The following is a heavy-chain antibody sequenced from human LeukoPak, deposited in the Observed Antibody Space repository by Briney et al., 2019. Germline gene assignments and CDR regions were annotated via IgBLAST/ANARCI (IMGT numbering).Heavy chain of an antibody. CDR3: ARDPVVVAAWYAFDI. CDR2: IKQDGSEK. J-gene: IGHJ3*02. CDR1: GFTFSSYW. Sequence: GGSLRLSCAASGFTFSSYWMSWVRQAPGKGLEWVANIKQDGSEKYYVDSVKGRFTISRDNAKNSLYLQMNSLRAEDTAVYYCARDPVVVAAWYAFDIWGQGTMVTVSS. D-gene: IGHD2-15*01. V-gene: IGHV3-7*03.